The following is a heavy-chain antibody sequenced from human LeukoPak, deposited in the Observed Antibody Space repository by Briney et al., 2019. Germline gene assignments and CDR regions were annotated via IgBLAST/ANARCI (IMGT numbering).Heavy chain of an antibody. D-gene: IGHD2-15*01. Sequence: GGSPRLSCAASGFTFRNYWMGWVRQAPGKGLEWVANTKPDGSAEYYADSVRGRFTTSRDNANNFLYLQMNRLRAEDTAVYYCARDGGLKTNFDYWGHGTLVTVSS. CDR1: GFTFRNYW. CDR2: TKPDGSAE. CDR3: ARDGGLKTNFDY. J-gene: IGHJ4*01. V-gene: IGHV3-7*01.